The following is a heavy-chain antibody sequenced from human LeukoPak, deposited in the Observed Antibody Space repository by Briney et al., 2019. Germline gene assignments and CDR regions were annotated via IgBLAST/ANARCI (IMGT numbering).Heavy chain of an antibody. V-gene: IGHV4-59*08. D-gene: IGHD4-23*01. J-gene: IGHJ3*02. Sequence: SETLSLTCTVSGGSTSSYYWSWIRQPPGKGLEWIGYIYYSGSTNYNPSLKSRVTISVDTSKNQFSLKLSSVTAADTAVYYCARHAGGTRAADAFDIWGQGTMVTVSS. CDR1: GGSTSSYY. CDR2: IYYSGST. CDR3: ARHAGGTRAADAFDI.